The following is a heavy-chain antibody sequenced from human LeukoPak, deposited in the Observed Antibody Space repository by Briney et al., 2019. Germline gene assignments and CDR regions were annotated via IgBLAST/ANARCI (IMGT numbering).Heavy chain of an antibody. CDR2: INPSGGST. Sequence: GASVKVSCKASGYTFTSYYMHWVRQAPGQGLEWMGIINPSGGSTSYAQKFQGRVTMTRDTSTSTVYMELSSLRSEDTAVYYCARTIIGYSSNLGSQYYFDYWGQGTLVTVSS. CDR3: ARTIIGYSSNLGSQYYFDY. V-gene: IGHV1-46*01. J-gene: IGHJ4*02. CDR1: GYTFTSYY. D-gene: IGHD6-19*01.